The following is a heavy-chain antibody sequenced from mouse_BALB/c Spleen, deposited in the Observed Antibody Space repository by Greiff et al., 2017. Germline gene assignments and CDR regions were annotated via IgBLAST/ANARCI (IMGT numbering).Heavy chain of an antibody. V-gene: IGHV1-82*01. CDR1: GYAFSSSW. D-gene: IGHD2-1*01. CDR2: IYPGDGDT. Sequence: QVQLQQSGPELVKPGASVKISCKASGYAFSSSWMNWVKQRPGQGLEWIGRIYPGDGDTNYNGKFKGKATLTADKSSSTAYMQLSSLTSVDSAVYFCARGNGNYNYWGQGTTLTVSS. CDR3: ARGNGNYNY. J-gene: IGHJ2*01.